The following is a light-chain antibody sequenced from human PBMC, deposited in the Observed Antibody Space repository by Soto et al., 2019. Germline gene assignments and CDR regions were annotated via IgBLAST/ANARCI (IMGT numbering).Light chain of an antibody. CDR1: QRVSSSY. V-gene: IGKV3-20*01. CDR3: QQGLT. J-gene: IGKJ4*01. Sequence: EIVLTQSPGTLSLSPGERVTLSCRASQRVSSSYLAWFQQNPGQAPRLLIYGASRRATGIPDRFSGSGSGTDFTLTISRLEPEDFGVYYCQQGLTFGGGTKVEIK. CDR2: GAS.